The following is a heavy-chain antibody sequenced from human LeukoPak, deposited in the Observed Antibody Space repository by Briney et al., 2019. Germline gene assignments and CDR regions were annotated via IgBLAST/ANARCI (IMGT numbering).Heavy chain of an antibody. CDR2: IYYSGST. Sequence: PSETLSLTCTVSGGSISSYYWSWIRQPPGKGLEWIGSIYYSGSTYYNPSLKSRVTISVDTSKNQFSLKVTSVTAADTAVYYCVRHGGGYCSGGSCYVDYWGQGTLVTVSS. D-gene: IGHD2-15*01. J-gene: IGHJ4*02. CDR1: GGSISSYY. CDR3: VRHGGGYCSGGSCYVDY. V-gene: IGHV4-59*05.